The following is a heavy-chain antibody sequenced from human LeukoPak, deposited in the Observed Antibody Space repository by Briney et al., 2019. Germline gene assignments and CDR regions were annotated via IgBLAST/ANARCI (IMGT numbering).Heavy chain of an antibody. CDR3: ARAQGGSRYYFYGMDI. V-gene: IGHV3-30-3*01. CDR2: MSSDESNE. CDR1: GLTFNLYA. Sequence: GGSLRLSCAASGLTFNLYAFHWVRQAPGKGLEWVADMSSDESNESYADSVKGRFTISRDNSKNTLFLQMNSVTAEDTAVYYCARAQGGSRYYFYGMDIWGQGTTVIVSS. D-gene: IGHD3-16*01. J-gene: IGHJ6*02.